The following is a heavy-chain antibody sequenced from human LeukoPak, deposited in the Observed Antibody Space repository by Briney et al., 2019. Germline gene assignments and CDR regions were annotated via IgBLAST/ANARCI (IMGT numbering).Heavy chain of an antibody. CDR1: GGSISSYY. Sequence: PSETLSLTCTVSGGSISSYYWSWIRQPPGKGLEWIGYIYYSGSTNYNPSLKSRVTISVDTSKNQFSLKLSSVTAADTAVYYCARDRYSGYGATGYWGQGTPVTVSS. V-gene: IGHV4-59*01. CDR2: IYYSGST. D-gene: IGHD5-12*01. CDR3: ARDRYSGYGATGY. J-gene: IGHJ4*02.